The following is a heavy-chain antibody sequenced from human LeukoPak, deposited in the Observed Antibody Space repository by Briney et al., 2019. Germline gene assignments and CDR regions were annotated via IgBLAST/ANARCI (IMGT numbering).Heavy chain of an antibody. J-gene: IGHJ3*02. CDR3: ARDLGYCSSTSCHGGDAFDI. CDR1: GGSISSYY. V-gene: IGHV4-59*01. D-gene: IGHD2-2*01. CDR2: IYYSGST. Sequence: SETLSLTCTVSGGSISSYYWSWIRQPPGKGLEWIGYIYYSGSTNYNPSLKSRVTISVDTSKNQFSLKLSSVTAADTAVYYCARDLGYCSSTSCHGGDAFDIWGQGTMVTVSS.